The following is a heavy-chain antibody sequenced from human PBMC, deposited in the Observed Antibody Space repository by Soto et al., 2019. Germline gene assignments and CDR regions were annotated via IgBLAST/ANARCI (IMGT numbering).Heavy chain of an antibody. CDR1: GFTFKNYD. V-gene: IGHV3-23*01. CDR3: AKDRQFRSYYESAGHYNN. J-gene: IGHJ4*02. Sequence: EVQLLESGGGLVQPGGSLRLSCVASGFTFKNYDMRWVRQAPGKGLEWLSGISGSGAITYYADSVRGRFTISGDNSKNTLYLQLNSLRAEDTAIYYCAKDRQFRSYYESAGHYNNWGQGTLVTVSS. CDR2: ISGSGAIT. D-gene: IGHD3-10*01.